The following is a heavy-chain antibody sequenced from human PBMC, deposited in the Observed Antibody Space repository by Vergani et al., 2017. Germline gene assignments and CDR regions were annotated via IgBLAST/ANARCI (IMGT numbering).Heavy chain of an antibody. CDR2: TYYRSKWYN. D-gene: IGHD4-11*01. CDR3: ARRGPYSNPPYYYYYMDG. V-gene: IGHV6-1*01. J-gene: IGHJ6*03. CDR1: GDSVSSNSAA. Sequence: QVQLQQSGPGLVKPSQTLSLTCAISGDSVSSNSAAWNWIRQSPSRGLEWLGRTYYRSKWYNDYAVSVKSRITINPDTSKNQFSLKLRSVTAADTAVYYCARRGPYSNPPYYYYYMDGWSKGTTVTVSS.